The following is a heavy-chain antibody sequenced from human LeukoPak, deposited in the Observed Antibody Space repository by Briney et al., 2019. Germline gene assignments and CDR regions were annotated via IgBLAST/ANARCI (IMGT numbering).Heavy chain of an antibody. CDR1: GFTVSSNS. Sequence: GGSLRLSCTVSGFTVSSNSMSWVRQAPGEGLEWVSFIYSDNTHYSDSVKGRFTISRDNSKNTLYHQMNSLRAEDTAVYYCARRAGAYSHPYDYWGQGTLVTVSS. CDR3: ARRAGAYSHPYDY. D-gene: IGHD4/OR15-4a*01. CDR2: IYSDNT. J-gene: IGHJ4*02. V-gene: IGHV3-53*01.